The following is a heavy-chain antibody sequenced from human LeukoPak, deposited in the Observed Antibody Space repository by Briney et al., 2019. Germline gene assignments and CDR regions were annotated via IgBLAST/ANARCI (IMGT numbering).Heavy chain of an antibody. J-gene: IGHJ4*02. Sequence: GGSLRLSCAASGFTFSSYAMSWVRPAPGKGLERVSIISGSGGSTYYADSVKGRFTISRDNSKNTLYLQMNSLRAEDTAVYYCAKRGGYCTGGSCCSYYFDYWGQGTLVTVSS. CDR3: AKRGGYCTGGSCCSYYFDY. CDR1: GFTFSSYA. V-gene: IGHV3-23*01. CDR2: ISGSGGST. D-gene: IGHD2-15*01.